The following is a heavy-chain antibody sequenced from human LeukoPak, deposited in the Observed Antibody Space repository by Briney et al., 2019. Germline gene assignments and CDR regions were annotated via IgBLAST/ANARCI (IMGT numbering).Heavy chain of an antibody. CDR2: INPNSGGT. Sequence: ASVKVSCKASGYTFTGYYMHWVRQAPGQGLEWMGWINPNSGGTNYAQKFQGRVTMTRDTSISTAYMELSRLRSDDTAVYYCARTPSSRCYYEHFDYWGQGTLVTVSS. CDR1: GYTFTGYY. CDR3: ARTPSSRCYYEHFDY. V-gene: IGHV1-2*02. J-gene: IGHJ4*02. D-gene: IGHD3-22*01.